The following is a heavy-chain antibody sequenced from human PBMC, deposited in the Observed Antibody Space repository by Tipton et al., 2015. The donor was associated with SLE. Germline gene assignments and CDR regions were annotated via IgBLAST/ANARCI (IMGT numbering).Heavy chain of an antibody. J-gene: IGHJ4*02. CDR2: IKSKTDGGTT. CDR3: ARLWFGELSMPPYFDY. Sequence: SLRLSCAASGFTFSNAWMSWVRQAPGKGLEWVGRIKSKTDGGTTSYAAPVKGRFTISRDDSENTLYLQMTSLKTEDTAVYYCARLWFGELSMPPYFDYWGQGTLVTVSS. D-gene: IGHD3-10*01. CDR1: GFTFSNAW. V-gene: IGHV3-15*01.